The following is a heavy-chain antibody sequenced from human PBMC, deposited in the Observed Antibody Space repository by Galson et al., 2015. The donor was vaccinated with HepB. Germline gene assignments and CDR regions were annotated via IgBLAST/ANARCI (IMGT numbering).Heavy chain of an antibody. CDR1: GFTFSSYA. CDR3: AKITYYGSGSYYDY. J-gene: IGHJ4*02. D-gene: IGHD3-10*01. V-gene: IGHV3-23*01. CDR2: ISGSGGST. Sequence: SLRLSCAASGFTFSSYAMSWVRQAPGKGLEWVSAISGSGGSTYYADSVKGRFTISRDNSKNTLYLQMNSLRAEDTAVYYCAKITYYGSGSYYDYWGQGTLVTVSS.